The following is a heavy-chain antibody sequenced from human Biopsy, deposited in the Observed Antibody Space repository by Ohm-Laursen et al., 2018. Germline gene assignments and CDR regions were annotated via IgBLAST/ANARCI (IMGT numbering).Heavy chain of an antibody. D-gene: IGHD3-22*01. Sequence: ETLSRTCTVSGGCISSYYWSWIRQPPGKGLEWIGYVSYTGSTGYNPSLQSRVTISVDTSKNHFSLRLRSVTPADTAMYYCARDRGFYSDRTVPRYFDLWGRGTLVTVSS. V-gene: IGHV4-59*01. J-gene: IGHJ2*01. CDR2: VSYTGST. CDR1: GGCISSYY. CDR3: ARDRGFYSDRTVPRYFDL.